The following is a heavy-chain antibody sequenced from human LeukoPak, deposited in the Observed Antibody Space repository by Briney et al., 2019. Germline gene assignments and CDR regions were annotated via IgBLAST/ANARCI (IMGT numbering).Heavy chain of an antibody. V-gene: IGHV1-18*01. CDR2: ISAYNGNT. D-gene: IGHD3-10*01. Sequence: GASVKVSCKASGYTFTSYGISWVRQAPGQGLEWMGWISAYNGNTNYAQKLQGRVTMTTDTSTSTAYMELRSLRSDGTAVYYCAREADRNYYGSGSYILSDYWGQGTLVTVSS. CDR3: AREADRNYYGSGSYILSDY. CDR1: GYTFTSYG. J-gene: IGHJ4*02.